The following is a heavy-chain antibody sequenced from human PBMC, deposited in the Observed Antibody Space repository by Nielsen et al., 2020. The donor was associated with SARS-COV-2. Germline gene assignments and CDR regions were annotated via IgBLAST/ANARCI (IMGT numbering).Heavy chain of an antibody. CDR3: ARERLTYYYGSGRLKRSDFVV. CDR2: INPSGGST. J-gene: IGHJ6*02. Sequence: ASVKVSCKASGYTFTGYYMHWVRQAPGQGLEWMGIINPSGGSTSYAQKFQGRVTMTRDTSTSTVYMELSSLRSEDTAVYYCARERLTYYYGSGRLKRSDFVVWGQGTTVTVSS. D-gene: IGHD3-10*01. V-gene: IGHV1-46*01. CDR1: GYTFTGYY.